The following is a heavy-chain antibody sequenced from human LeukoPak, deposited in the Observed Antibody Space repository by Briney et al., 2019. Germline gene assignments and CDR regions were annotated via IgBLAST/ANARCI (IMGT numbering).Heavy chain of an antibody. J-gene: IGHJ4*02. CDR3: ARDSHPIVVVPAAPDY. CDR1: GYTFTSYG. V-gene: IGHV1-18*01. D-gene: IGHD2-2*01. Sequence: GASVKVSCKASGYTFTSYGISWVRQAPGQGLEWMGWISAYNGNTNYAQKLQGRVTMTTDTSTSTAYMELRSLRSDATAVYYCARDSHPIVVVPAAPDYWGQGTLVTVSS. CDR2: ISAYNGNT.